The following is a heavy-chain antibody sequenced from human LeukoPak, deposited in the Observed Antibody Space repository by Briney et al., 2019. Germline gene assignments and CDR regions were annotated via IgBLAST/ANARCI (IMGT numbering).Heavy chain of an antibody. CDR3: AKGRQWLIY. D-gene: IGHD6-19*01. J-gene: IGHJ4*02. V-gene: IGHV3-30*18. CDR1: GFTFSNYG. Sequence: QAGGSLRLSCAATGFTFSNYGMHWVRQAPGKGLEWVAVISYDGSNKYYADSVKGRFTISRDNSKNTLYPQMNSLRAEDTAVYYCAKGRQWLIYWGQGTLVTVSS. CDR2: ISYDGSNK.